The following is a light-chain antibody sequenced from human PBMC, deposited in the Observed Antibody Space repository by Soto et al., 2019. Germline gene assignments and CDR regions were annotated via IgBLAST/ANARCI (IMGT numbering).Light chain of an antibody. CDR2: EVT. CDR3: CSYTGSSTLV. Sequence: QSALTQPASVSGSPGQSITISCAGTSNDVGGYNYVSWYQHHPGAAPKVMIFEVTHRPSGVSNRFSGSKSGNTASLTISGLQAEDEADYYCCSYTGSSTLVFGTGTKLTVL. CDR1: SNDVGGYNY. J-gene: IGLJ1*01. V-gene: IGLV2-14*01.